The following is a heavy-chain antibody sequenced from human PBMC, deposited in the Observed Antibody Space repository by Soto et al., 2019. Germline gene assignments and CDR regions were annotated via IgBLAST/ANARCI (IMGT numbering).Heavy chain of an antibody. J-gene: IGHJ4*02. Sequence: LSLTCAVSGGSISSGGYSWSWIRQPPGKGLEWIGYIYHSGSTYYNPSLKSRVTISVDTSKNQFSLKLNSVTAADTAVYYCARLSSDYGDYYFDYWGQGTLVTVSS. D-gene: IGHD4-17*01. CDR3: ARLSSDYGDYYFDY. V-gene: IGHV4-30-2*01. CDR2: IYHSGST. CDR1: GGSISSGGYS.